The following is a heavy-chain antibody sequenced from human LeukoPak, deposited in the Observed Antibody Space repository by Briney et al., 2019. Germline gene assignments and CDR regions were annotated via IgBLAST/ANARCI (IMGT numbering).Heavy chain of an antibody. CDR2: VSWDGSST. CDR1: GFTFSNSD. Sequence: GGSLTLYCAASGFTFSNSDMNWVHLAPGRGRGGVSVVSWDGSSTHYADSVTGRFIISRDNSRNTLYLQTNSLRAEDTAVYDCVRTNVLRFLEWLGDAFDIWGQGTMVTVSS. CDR3: VRTNVLRFLEWLGDAFDI. J-gene: IGHJ3*02. D-gene: IGHD3-3*01. V-gene: IGHV3-35*01.